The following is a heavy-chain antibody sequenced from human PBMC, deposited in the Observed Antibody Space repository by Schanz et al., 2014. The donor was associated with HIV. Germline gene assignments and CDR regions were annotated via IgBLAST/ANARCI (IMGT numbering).Heavy chain of an antibody. CDR1: GFTFSSYS. CDR2: ISSGSSYI. D-gene: IGHD6-6*01. Sequence: EVQLVESGGGLVKPGGSLRLSCAASGFTFSSYSMNWVRQAPGKGLEWVSSISSGSSYIYYTDSVKGRFTISRDNARNSLYLQLNSLTDEDTAVYYCARDWGWQLDPDPFDPWGQGTLVTVSS. CDR3: ARDWGWQLDPDPFDP. J-gene: IGHJ5*02. V-gene: IGHV3-21*01.